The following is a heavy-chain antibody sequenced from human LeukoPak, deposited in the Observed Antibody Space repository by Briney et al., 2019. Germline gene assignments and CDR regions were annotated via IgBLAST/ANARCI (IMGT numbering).Heavy chain of an antibody. CDR3: ARDSNGDYYFDY. CDR2: INPNSGGT. D-gene: IGHD4-17*01. Sequence: ASVNVSCKASGYTFTGYYMHWVRQAPGQGREGMGWINPNSGGTNYAQKFQGRVTITRDTSISTAYMELSRLRSDDTAVYYCARDSNGDYYFDYWGQGTLVTVSS. J-gene: IGHJ4*02. V-gene: IGHV1-2*02. CDR1: GYTFTGYY.